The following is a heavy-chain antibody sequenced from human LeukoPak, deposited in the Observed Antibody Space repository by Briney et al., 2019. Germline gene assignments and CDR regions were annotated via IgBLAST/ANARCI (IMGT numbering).Heavy chain of an antibody. CDR3: ARDSKMEAAYYYYGMDV. V-gene: IGHV1-69*13. Sequence: GASVKVSCKASGGTFSSYAISWVRQAPGQGLEWMGGNIPIFGTANYAQKFQGRVTITADESTSTAYMELSSLRSEDTAVYYCARDSKMEAAYYYYGMDVWGQGTTVTVSS. CDR2: NIPIFGTA. J-gene: IGHJ6*02. CDR1: GGTFSSYA. D-gene: IGHD5-24*01.